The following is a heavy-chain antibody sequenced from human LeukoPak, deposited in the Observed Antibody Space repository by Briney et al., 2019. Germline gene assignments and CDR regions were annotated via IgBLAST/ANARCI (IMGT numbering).Heavy chain of an antibody. Sequence: SGPTLVNPTQTLRLTCTFSGFSLSAGRVGVGWIRQPPGEALEWLGVIYENDEKLYSSSLQNRLSITKDTSKNQVVLTMANMDPVDTATYYCAHRHRGVASDIWGQGTMVTVSS. CDR1: GFSLSAGRVG. CDR3: AHRHRGVASDI. D-gene: IGHD2-15*01. CDR2: IYENDEK. J-gene: IGHJ3*02. V-gene: IGHV2-5*01.